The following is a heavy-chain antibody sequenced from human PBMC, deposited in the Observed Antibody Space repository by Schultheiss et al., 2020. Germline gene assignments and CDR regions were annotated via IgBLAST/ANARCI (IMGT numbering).Heavy chain of an antibody. CDR1: GYTFTSYD. CDR3: ARATLLWFREARGNWFDP. Sequence: ASVKVSCKASGYTFTSYDINWVRQATGQGLEWMGWMNPNSGNTGYAQKFQGRVTMTRNTSISTAYMELSSLRSEDTAVYYCARATLLWFREARGNWFDPWGQGTLVTVSS. CDR2: MNPNSGNT. D-gene: IGHD3-10*01. J-gene: IGHJ5*02. V-gene: IGHV1-8*01.